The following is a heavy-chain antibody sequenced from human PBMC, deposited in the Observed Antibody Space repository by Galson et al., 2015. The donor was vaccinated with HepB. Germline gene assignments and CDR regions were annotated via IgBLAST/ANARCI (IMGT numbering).Heavy chain of an antibody. J-gene: IGHJ4*02. CDR2: ISSSSNTI. Sequence: SLRLSCAASGFTFSTYSMNWVRQAPGKGLEWVSYISSSSNTISYADSVKGRFTISRDNAKNSLFLQMDCLRAEDTAVYYCAIPGDGDYYWGQGTLVTVSS. CDR1: GFTFSTYS. D-gene: IGHD3-10*01. V-gene: IGHV3-48*01. CDR3: AIPGDGDYY.